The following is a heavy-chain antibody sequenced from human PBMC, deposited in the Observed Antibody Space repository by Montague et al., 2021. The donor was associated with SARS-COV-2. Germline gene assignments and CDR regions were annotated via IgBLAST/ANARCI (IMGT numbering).Heavy chain of an antibody. CDR2: INHSGST. V-gene: IGHV4-34*01. CDR3: ARDSGCSGGSCYSEWDPYYYYGMDV. CDR1: GGSFSGYY. J-gene: IGHJ6*02. D-gene: IGHD2-15*01. Sequence: SETLSLTCAVYGGSFSGYYWSWIRQPPGKGLEWIGEINHSGSTNYNPSLKSRVTISVDTSKNQFSLKLSSVTAADTAVYYCARDSGCSGGSCYSEWDPYYYYGMDVWDQGTTVTVSS.